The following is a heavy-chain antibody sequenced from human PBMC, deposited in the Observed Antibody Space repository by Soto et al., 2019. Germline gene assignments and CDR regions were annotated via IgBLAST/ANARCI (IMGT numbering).Heavy chain of an antibody. Sequence: GGSLRLSCAAYGFTFSSYAMSWVRQAPGKGLEWVSAISGSGGSTYYADSVKGRFTISRDNSKNTLYLQMNSLRAEDTAVYYCAKILRITMIVVVTRAYYFDYWGQGTLVTVSS. J-gene: IGHJ4*02. CDR1: GFTFSSYA. CDR2: ISGSGGST. D-gene: IGHD3-22*01. V-gene: IGHV3-23*01. CDR3: AKILRITMIVVVTRAYYFDY.